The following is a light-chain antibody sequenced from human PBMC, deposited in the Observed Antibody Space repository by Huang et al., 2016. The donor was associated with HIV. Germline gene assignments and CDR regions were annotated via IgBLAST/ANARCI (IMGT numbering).Light chain of an antibody. J-gene: IGKJ4*01. Sequence: EIVLTQSPGTLSLSPGERATLSCRASQTVGSTYLAWYQQKPGQAPRLLMYSATRRATGIPDRFSGSGSGTDFSLTISGLEPEDFAVYYCQQYGTSLLTFGGGTKVEIK. V-gene: IGKV3-20*01. CDR2: SAT. CDR3: QQYGTSLLT. CDR1: QTVGSTY.